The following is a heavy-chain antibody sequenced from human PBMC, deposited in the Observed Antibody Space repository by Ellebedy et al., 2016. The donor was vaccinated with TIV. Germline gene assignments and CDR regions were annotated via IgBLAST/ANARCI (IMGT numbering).Heavy chain of an antibody. CDR2: VSGAGGST. J-gene: IGHJ4*02. D-gene: IGHD3-10*01. CDR1: GFTFSSSP. V-gene: IGHV3-23*01. CDR3: AKHVARFSDWFADFSSFDY. Sequence: GGSLRLSCVASGFTFSSSPMSWVRQAPGKGLEWVSGVSGAGGSTFYADSVKGRFTISRDNSKSTLSLQMNSLRVEDTAVYYCAKHVARFSDWFADFSSFDYWGQGILVTVSS.